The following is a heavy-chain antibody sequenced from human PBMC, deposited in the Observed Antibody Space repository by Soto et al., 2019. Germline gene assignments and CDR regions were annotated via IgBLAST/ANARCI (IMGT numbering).Heavy chain of an antibody. J-gene: IGHJ4*02. CDR3: AKEGQAGGYYYGSGAFDY. CDR1: GFTFSSYG. D-gene: IGHD3-10*01. V-gene: IGHV3-30*18. Sequence: GGSLRLSCAASGFTFSSYGMHWVRQAPGKGLEWVAVISYDGSNKYYADSVKGRFTISRDNSKNTLYLQMNSLRAEDTAVYYCAKEGQAGGYYYGSGAFDYWGQGTLVTVSS. CDR2: ISYDGSNK.